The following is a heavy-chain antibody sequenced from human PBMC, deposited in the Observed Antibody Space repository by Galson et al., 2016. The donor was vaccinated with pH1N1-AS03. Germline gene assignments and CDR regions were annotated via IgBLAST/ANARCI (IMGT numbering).Heavy chain of an antibody. V-gene: IGHV3-13*01. J-gene: IGHJ6*04. CDR3: AVGGYISGTHGLDV. D-gene: IGHD5-12*01. CDR1: GFTVTRND. CDR2: IAATGPT. Sequence: SLRLSCAVSGFTVTRNDMHWVRQATGKGLEWVSIIAATGPTHYADSVKGRFTISREIPQNSLYLQMDSLRADDTAVYYCAVGGYISGTHGLDVWGKGTTVTVSS.